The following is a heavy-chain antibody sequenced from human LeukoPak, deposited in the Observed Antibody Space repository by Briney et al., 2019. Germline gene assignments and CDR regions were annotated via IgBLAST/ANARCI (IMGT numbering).Heavy chain of an antibody. V-gene: IGHV4-59*10. D-gene: IGHD3-3*01. CDR2: IYTSGST. Sequence: PSETLSLTCAVYGGSFSGYYWSWIRQPAGKGLEWIGRIYTSGSTNYNPSLKSRVTISVDTSKNQFSLKLSSVTAADTAVYYCARGSDDFWSGTLDAFDIWGQGTMVTVSS. CDR1: GGSFSGYY. J-gene: IGHJ3*02. CDR3: ARGSDDFWSGTLDAFDI.